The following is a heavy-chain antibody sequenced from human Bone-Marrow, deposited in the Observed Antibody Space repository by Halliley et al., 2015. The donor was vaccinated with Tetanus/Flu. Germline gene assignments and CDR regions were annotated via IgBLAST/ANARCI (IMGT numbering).Heavy chain of an antibody. J-gene: IGHJ6*02. Sequence: TLSLTCAVSGGSIDSGGYSWNWIRQPPGKGLEWIGYIYHSGSAYYSPSLRSRFPISVDTSKNQFSLNLISVTAADTAIYYCARISEVVSQNYSGMDVWGQGTTVTVSS. CDR3: ARISEVVSQNYSGMDV. D-gene: IGHD2-8*02. V-gene: IGHV4-30-2*01. CDR2: IYHSGSA. CDR1: GGSIDSGGYS.